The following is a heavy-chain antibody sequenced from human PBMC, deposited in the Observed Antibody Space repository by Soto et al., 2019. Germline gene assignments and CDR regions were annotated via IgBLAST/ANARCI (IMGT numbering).Heavy chain of an antibody. J-gene: IGHJ3*01. CDR2: IYYSGST. V-gene: IGHV4-59*08. Sequence: QVQLQESGPGLVKPSETLSLTCTVSDDSISPYYWSWIRQPPGKGLEWIGYIYYSGSTNYNPSLKSRLTISVDTSKNQFSLKLSSVTAADTAVYYCARRSYGAFDFWGQGTIVTVSS. CDR1: DDSISPYY. CDR3: ARRSYGAFDF. D-gene: IGHD1-26*01.